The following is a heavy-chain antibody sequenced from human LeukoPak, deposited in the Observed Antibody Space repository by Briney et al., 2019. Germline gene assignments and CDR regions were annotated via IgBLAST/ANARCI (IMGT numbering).Heavy chain of an antibody. CDR1: GFTFSRYE. CDR2: ISSSGSTI. V-gene: IGHV3-48*03. Sequence: GGSLRLSCAASGFTFSRYEMNWVRQAPGKGLEWVSYISSSGSTIYYADSVKGRFTISRDNAKNSLYLQMNSLRAEDTAVYYCARDFRDFWSGYAAIYYYYGMDVWGQGTTVTVSS. J-gene: IGHJ6*02. D-gene: IGHD3-3*01. CDR3: ARDFRDFWSGYAAIYYYYGMDV.